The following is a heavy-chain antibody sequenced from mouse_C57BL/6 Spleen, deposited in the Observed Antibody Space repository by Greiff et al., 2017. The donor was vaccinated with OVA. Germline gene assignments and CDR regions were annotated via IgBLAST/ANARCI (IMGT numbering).Heavy chain of an antibody. Sequence: QVQLQQPGAELVRPGSSVKLSCKASGYTFTSYWMDWVKQRPGQGLEWIGNIYPSDSETHYNQKFKDKATLTVDKSSSTAYMQLSSLTSEDSAVYYCARGGDRGNFDYWGQGTTLTVSS. D-gene: IGHD3-3*01. CDR3: ARGGDRGNFDY. V-gene: IGHV1-61*01. CDR2: IYPSDSET. J-gene: IGHJ2*01. CDR1: GYTFTSYW.